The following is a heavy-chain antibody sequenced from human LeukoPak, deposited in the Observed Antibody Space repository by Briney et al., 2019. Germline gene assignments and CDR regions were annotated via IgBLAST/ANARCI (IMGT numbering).Heavy chain of an antibody. CDR2: TFYSGST. CDR1: GGTMRTPSHY. J-gene: IGHJ3*01. D-gene: IGHD2-2*01. CDR3: ARRNTEVPDTMPLNAFDV. V-gene: IGHV4-39*01. Sequence: SETLCLTCGASGGTMRTPSHYWDWIRQSTGKGLEWIGSTFYSGSTYFNPSLRSRVTISGDTSTNQISLSLTSLTAADTAVYYCARRNTEVPDTMPLNAFDVWGQGSLVIVSS.